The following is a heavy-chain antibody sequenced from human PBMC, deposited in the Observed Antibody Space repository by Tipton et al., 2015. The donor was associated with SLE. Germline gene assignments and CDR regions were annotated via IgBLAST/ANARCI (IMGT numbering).Heavy chain of an antibody. D-gene: IGHD3-16*01. CDR3: AGGTGAYFDH. CDR2: IRGDGSNK. J-gene: IGHJ4*02. Sequence: SLRLSCAASGFTYSGYAMHWVRQAPGKGREWVAFIRGDGSNKDYADSVKGRFTISRDNSKNTLYLQMNRLRVEDTAVYYCAGGTGAYFDHWGQGTLVTVSS. V-gene: IGHV3-30*02. CDR1: GFTYSGYA.